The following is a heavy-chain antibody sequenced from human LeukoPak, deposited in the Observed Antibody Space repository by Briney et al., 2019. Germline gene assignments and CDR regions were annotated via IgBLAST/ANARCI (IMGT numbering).Heavy chain of an antibody. CDR1: GGSFSSYY. J-gene: IGHJ4*02. Sequence: SETLSHTCTVSGGSFSSYYWNWIRQPAGKGLEWIGRIYTSGSTNYNPSLKSRVTMSVDTSKNQFSVKLNSVTAADTAVYYCARAGDSTSPLDYWGQGTLVTVSS. CDR2: IYTSGST. CDR3: ARAGDSTSPLDY. D-gene: IGHD6-13*01. V-gene: IGHV4-4*07.